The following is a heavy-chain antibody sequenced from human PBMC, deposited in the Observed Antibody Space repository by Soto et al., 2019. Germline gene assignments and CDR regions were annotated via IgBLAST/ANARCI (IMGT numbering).Heavy chain of an antibody. CDR1: GGSFSYYY. CDR2: ISHSGST. J-gene: IGHJ3*02. V-gene: IGHV4-34*01. D-gene: IGHD2-2*01. CDR3: ARGECSSNYCFTRWALDI. Sequence: QVQLQQWGAGLLKPSETLSLTCAVYGGSFSYYYWTWIRQTPGKGVEWIGEISHSGSTNYKPSLKSRVIISANPSKKQFSLKLTSVTAADSGVYYCARGECSSNYCFTRWALDIWGQGTVVTVSS.